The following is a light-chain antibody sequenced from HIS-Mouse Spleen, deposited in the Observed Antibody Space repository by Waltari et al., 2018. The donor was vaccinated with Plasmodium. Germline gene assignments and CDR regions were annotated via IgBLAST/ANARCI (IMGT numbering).Light chain of an antibody. V-gene: IGLV3-1*01. Sequence: SYELTQPPSVSVSPGQTASLTCSGAKSGDKYACWYQQKPGQSPVLVIYQDSKRPSGTPERFSGSNSGNTATLTISGTQAMDEADYYCQAWDSSTVVFGGGTKLTVL. J-gene: IGLJ2*01. CDR3: QAWDSSTVV. CDR1: KSGDKY. CDR2: QDS.